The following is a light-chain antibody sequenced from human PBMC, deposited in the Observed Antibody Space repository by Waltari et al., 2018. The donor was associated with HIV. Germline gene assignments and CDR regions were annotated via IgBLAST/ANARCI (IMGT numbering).Light chain of an antibody. CDR1: KDDIGLYNY. V-gene: IGLV2-14*03. CDR3: ASYRNNTFFV. J-gene: IGLJ1*01. CDR2: DVR. Sequence: HSALTQPASVSGSPGQSITISCSGTKDDIGLYNYVSWYQQFPGKVPKLIIYDVRERPSGIAGRFSGSKSANTASLNISRLQAEDEADYYCASYRNNTFFVFGSGTQVTV.